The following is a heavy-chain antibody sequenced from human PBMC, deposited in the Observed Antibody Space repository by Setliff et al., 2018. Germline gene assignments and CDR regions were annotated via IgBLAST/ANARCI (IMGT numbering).Heavy chain of an antibody. J-gene: IGHJ6*02. CDR1: GGTFSSYA. V-gene: IGHV1-69*13. Sequence: GASVKVSCKASGGTFSSYAISWVRQAPGQGLEWMGGIIPTFGTANYAQKFQGRVTITADESTSTAYMELSSLRSEDTAVYYCARVGFYDILTGATNYYYGMDVWGQGTTVTVSS. CDR3: ARVGFYDILTGATNYYYGMDV. D-gene: IGHD3-9*01. CDR2: IIPTFGTA.